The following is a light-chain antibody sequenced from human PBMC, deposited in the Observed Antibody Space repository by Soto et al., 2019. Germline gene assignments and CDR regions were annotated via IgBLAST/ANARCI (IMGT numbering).Light chain of an antibody. J-gene: IGKJ2*01. CDR1: QSISSY. CDR2: AAS. CDR3: QQSYSTPYT. Sequence: DIQMTQSPSSLSASVGDRVTITCRASQSISSYLNWYQQKPGKAPKLLIYAASSLQSGVPSRFSGSGSGTDFTLTISSLQHEDFETYYCQQSYSTPYTFRHGTKVDIK. V-gene: IGKV1-39*01.